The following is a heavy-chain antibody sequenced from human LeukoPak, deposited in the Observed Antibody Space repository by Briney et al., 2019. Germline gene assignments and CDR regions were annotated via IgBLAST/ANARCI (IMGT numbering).Heavy chain of an antibody. CDR2: INPNSGDT. CDR3: ARATYCSSTSCYIRNDAFDI. CDR1: GYTFTGYY. J-gene: IGHJ3*02. Sequence: ASVKVSCKASGYTFTGYYIHWVRQAPGQGLEWMGWINPNSGDTNYAQKFQGRVTMTRDTSITTAYMGLSRLRSDDTAVYYCARATYCSSTSCYIRNDAFDIWGQGTMVTVSS. D-gene: IGHD2-2*02. V-gene: IGHV1-2*02.